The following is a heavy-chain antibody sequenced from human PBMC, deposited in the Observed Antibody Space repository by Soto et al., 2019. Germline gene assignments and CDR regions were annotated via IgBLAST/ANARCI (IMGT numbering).Heavy chain of an antibody. Sequence: EVQLVESGGGLVQPGGSLRLSCVASGFFFNSYSMNWVRQAPGTGLEWISYINSGSTSVFYADSVKGRFTISRDNAKNSLYLQMNSLRAEDTAVYYCASSASTDDYWGQGTLVTVSS. J-gene: IGHJ4*02. D-gene: IGHD1-26*01. CDR1: GFFFNSYS. CDR2: INSGSTSV. CDR3: ASSASTDDY. V-gene: IGHV3-48*01.